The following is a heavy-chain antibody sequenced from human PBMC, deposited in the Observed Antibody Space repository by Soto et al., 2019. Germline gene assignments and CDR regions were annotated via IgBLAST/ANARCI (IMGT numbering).Heavy chain of an antibody. CDR2: ISYDGSNK. Sequence: QVQLVESGGGVVQPGRSLRLSCAASGFTFSSYAMHWVRQAPGKGLEWVAVISYDGSNKYYADSVKGRFTISRDNSKNTXXLQMNSLRAEDTAVYYCARGIMVYAIAYYYYGMDVWGQGTTVTVSS. J-gene: IGHJ6*02. D-gene: IGHD2-8*01. CDR1: GFTFSSYA. V-gene: IGHV3-30-3*01. CDR3: ARGIMVYAIAYYYYGMDV.